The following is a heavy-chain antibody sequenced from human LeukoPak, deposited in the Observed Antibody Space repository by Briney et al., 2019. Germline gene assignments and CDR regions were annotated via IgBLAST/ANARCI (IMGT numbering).Heavy chain of an antibody. Sequence: ASVKVSCKASGYTFTGYYMHWVRQAPGQGLEWMGRINPNSGGTNYAQKFQGRVTMTRDTSISTAYMELSRLRSDDTAVYYCTRDFQELWFGEFLSPPNWFDSWGQGTLVTVSS. J-gene: IGHJ5*01. D-gene: IGHD3-10*01. V-gene: IGHV1-2*06. CDR1: GYTFTGYY. CDR3: TRDFQELWFGEFLSPPNWFDS. CDR2: INPNSGGT.